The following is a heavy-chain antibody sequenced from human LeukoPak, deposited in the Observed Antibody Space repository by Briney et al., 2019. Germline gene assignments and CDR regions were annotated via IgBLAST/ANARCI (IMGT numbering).Heavy chain of an antibody. CDR2: FDPEDGET. CDR3: ATASPYDFWSGYLPFDY. CDR1: GYTLTELS. Sequence: ASVKVSCKVSGYTLTELSIHWVRQAPAKGLAWMGRFDPEDGETIYAQKFQGRVTMTEDTSTDTAYMELSSLRSEDTAVYYCATASPYDFWSGYLPFDYWGQGTLVTVSS. J-gene: IGHJ4*02. V-gene: IGHV1-24*01. D-gene: IGHD3-3*01.